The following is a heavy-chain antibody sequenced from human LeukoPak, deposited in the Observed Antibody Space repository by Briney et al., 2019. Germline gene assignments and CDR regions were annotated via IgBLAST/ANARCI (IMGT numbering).Heavy chain of an antibody. V-gene: IGHV1-69*04. Sequence: AASVKVSCKASGGTFSSYAISWVRQAPGQGLEWMGRIIPILGIANYAQKFQGRVTITADKSTSTAYMELSSLRSEDTAVYYCASTMIEPEDAFDIWGQGTMVTVSS. J-gene: IGHJ3*02. D-gene: IGHD3-22*01. CDR1: GGTFSSYA. CDR2: IIPILGIA. CDR3: ASTMIEPEDAFDI.